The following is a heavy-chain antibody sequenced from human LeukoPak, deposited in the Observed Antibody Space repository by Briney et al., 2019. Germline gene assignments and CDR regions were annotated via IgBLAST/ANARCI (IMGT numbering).Heavy chain of an antibody. CDR2: ISSSGSYI. V-gene: IGHV3-21*04. J-gene: IGHJ4*02. D-gene: IGHD6-13*01. CDR3: ARDGSSSLDY. Sequence: GGSLRLSCAASRFTFSTYTMSWVRQAPGKGLEWVSSISSSGSYIYYTDSVKGRFTISRDNSKNTLYLQMNSLRAEDTAVYYCARDGSSSLDYWGQGTLVTVSS. CDR1: RFTFSTYT.